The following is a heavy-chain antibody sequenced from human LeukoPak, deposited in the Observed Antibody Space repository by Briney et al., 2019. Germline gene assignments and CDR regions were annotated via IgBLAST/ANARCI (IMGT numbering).Heavy chain of an antibody. V-gene: IGHV3-15*01. J-gene: IGHJ4*02. CDR2: IKSKTDGGTT. Sequence: GGSLRLSCAASGFTFSNAQMSWVRQAPGKGLEWVGRIKSKTDGGTTDYAAPVKGRFTISRDDSKNTLYLQMNSLKTEDTAVYYCTTDQVGSSWPYYFDYWGQGTLVTVSS. CDR3: TTDQVGSSWPYYFDY. CDR1: GFTFSNAQ. D-gene: IGHD6-13*01.